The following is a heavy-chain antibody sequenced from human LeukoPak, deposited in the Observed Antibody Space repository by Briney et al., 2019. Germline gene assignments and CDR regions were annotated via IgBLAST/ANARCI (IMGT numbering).Heavy chain of an antibody. Sequence: PSETLSLTCAVYGGSFSGYYWSWIRQPPGKGLEWIGEINHSGSTNYNPSLKSRVTISVDTSKNQFSLKLSSVTAADTAVYYCARAALRYFGSQPTAFDYWGQGTLVTVSP. J-gene: IGHJ4*02. CDR3: ARAALRYFGSQPTAFDY. D-gene: IGHD3-9*01. V-gene: IGHV4-34*01. CDR2: INHSGST. CDR1: GGSFSGYY.